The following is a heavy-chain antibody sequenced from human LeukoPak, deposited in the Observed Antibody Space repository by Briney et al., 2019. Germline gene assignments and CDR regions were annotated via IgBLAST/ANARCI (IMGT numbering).Heavy chain of an antibody. Sequence: GGPLRLSCAVSGFTFSGYCMTWVRQAPGKGLEWVANIREDGNERNYVDSVKGRFIISRDNSRNSLYLQMNSLRPEDTAVYYCTRDRNARATKEDRYDYWGQGTLVTVSS. J-gene: IGHJ4*02. D-gene: IGHD5-12*01. CDR1: GFTFSGYC. CDR2: IREDGNER. CDR3: TRDRNARATKEDRYDY. V-gene: IGHV3-7*01.